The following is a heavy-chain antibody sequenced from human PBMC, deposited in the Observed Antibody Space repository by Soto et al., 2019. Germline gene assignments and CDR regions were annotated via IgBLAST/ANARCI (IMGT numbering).Heavy chain of an antibody. D-gene: IGHD2-2*01. CDR2: IYYSGST. CDR1: GGSISSGGYS. CDR3: ARLNCSSTSCYLRYYYYGMDV. J-gene: IGHJ6*02. Sequence: SSETLSLTCAVSGGSISSGGYSWSWIRQPPGKGLEWIGYIYYSGSTYYNPSLKGRVTISVDTSKNQFSLKLSSVTAADTAVYYCARLNCSSTSCYLRYYYYGMDVWGQGTTVTVSS. V-gene: IGHV4-30-2*03.